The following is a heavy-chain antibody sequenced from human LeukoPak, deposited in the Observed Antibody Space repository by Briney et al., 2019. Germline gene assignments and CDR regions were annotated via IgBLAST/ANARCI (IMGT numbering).Heavy chain of an antibody. CDR3: ARDFRGGYDFWSGYYTPYYFDY. D-gene: IGHD3-3*01. CDR1: GYSISSGYY. CDR2: MYYSGGT. V-gene: IGHV4-38-2*02. Sequence: SETLSLTCTVSGYSISSGYYWGWIRQPPGKGLEWIGSMYYSGGTYYNPSPKSRVTISVDTSKNHFSLKLSSVTAADTAVYYCARDFRGGYDFWSGYYTPYYFDYWGQGTLVTVSP. J-gene: IGHJ4*02.